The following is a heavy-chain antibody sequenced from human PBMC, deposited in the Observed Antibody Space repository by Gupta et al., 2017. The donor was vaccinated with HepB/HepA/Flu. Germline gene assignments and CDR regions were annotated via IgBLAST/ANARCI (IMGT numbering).Heavy chain of an antibody. CDR1: GFTFDDYA. CDR3: ARDRGDGYKWSDY. Sequence: EVQLVESGGGVVRPGGSLRLSCAASGFTFDDYAMSWVRQAPGKGLEWVSGVNWNGHSTGCADSGKGRFTIARDNAKNSLYLQRNSLRAEDTALYDCARDRGDGYKWSDYWGQGTLVTVSS. V-gene: IGHV3-20*01. CDR2: VNWNGHST. D-gene: IGHD5-24*01. J-gene: IGHJ4*02.